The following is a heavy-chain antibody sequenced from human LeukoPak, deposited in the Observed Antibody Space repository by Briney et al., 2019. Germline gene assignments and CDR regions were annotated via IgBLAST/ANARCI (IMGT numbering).Heavy chain of an antibody. V-gene: IGHV4-31*03. CDR3: AREGILGYCSSTSCYRIDYGMDV. J-gene: IGHJ6*02. Sequence: SQTLSLTCTVSGGSISSGGYYWSWIRQHPGRGLEWIGYIYYSGSTYYNPSLKSRVTISVDTSKNQFSLKLSSVTAADTAVYYCAREGILGYCSSTSCYRIDYGMDVWGQGTTVTVSS. CDR2: IYYSGST. D-gene: IGHD2-2*02. CDR1: GGSISSGGYY.